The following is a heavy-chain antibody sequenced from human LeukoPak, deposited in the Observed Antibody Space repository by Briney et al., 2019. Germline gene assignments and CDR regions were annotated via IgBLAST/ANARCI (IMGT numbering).Heavy chain of an antibody. V-gene: IGHV3-7*02. CDR3: ARAGSGYFDY. CDR1: GFTFSSFW. J-gene: IGHJ4*02. Sequence: GGSLRLSCAASGFTFSSFWMSWVRQAPGKGLEWVANIKRDGGDKYYVDSVKGRFSISRDNAKNSLYLQMNSLRAEDTAVYYCARAGSGYFDYWGQGTLVTASS. D-gene: IGHD6-25*01. CDR2: IKRDGGDK.